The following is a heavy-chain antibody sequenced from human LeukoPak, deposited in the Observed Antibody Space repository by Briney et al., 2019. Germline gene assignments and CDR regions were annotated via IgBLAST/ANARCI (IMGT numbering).Heavy chain of an antibody. V-gene: IGHV3-48*04. CDR2: ISSSSSTI. CDR3: ARVQYSTVNYYGSGSHGYFDL. CDR1: GFTFSSYS. Sequence: GGSLRLSCAASGFTFSSYSMNWVRQAPGKGLEWVSYISSSSSTIYYADSVKGRFTISRDNAKNSLYLQMNSLRAEDTAVYYCARVQYSTVNYYGSGSHGYFDLWGRGTLVTVSS. D-gene: IGHD3-10*01. J-gene: IGHJ2*01.